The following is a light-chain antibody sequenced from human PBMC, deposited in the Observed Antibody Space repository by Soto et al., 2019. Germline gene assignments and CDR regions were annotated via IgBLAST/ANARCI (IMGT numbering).Light chain of an antibody. CDR2: AAS. V-gene: IGKV1-39*01. J-gene: IGKJ1*01. CDR3: QQNYLNPWT. Sequence: DMQMTQSPSFLSASVGDRVTITCRTSQNIRNYLNWYQQKPGTVPKLLISAASTLQSGVPSRFSGSGSGTDFTLAIRSLEPEDFATYYCQQNYLNPWTFGQGTKVET. CDR1: QNIRNY.